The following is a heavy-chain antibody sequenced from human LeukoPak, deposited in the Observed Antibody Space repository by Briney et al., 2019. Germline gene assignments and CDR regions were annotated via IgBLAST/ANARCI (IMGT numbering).Heavy chain of an antibody. CDR3: ARILSNWGYFDY. CDR1: GFSLSNARMG. D-gene: IGHD7-27*01. V-gene: IGHV2-26*01. CDR2: IFSNDEK. Sequence: SGPTLVNPTETLTLTCTVSGFSLSNARMGVSWIRQPPGKALEWLAHIFSNDEKSYSTSPKSRLTISKDTSKSQVVLTMTNMDPVDTATYYCARILSNWGYFDYWGQGTLVTVSS. J-gene: IGHJ4*02.